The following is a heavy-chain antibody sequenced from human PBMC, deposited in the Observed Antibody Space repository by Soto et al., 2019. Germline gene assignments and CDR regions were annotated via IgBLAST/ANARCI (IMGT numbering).Heavy chain of an antibody. V-gene: IGHV3-48*01. J-gene: IGHJ4*02. CDR1: GFTFSSYS. CDR2: ISSSSSTI. Sequence: GGSLRLSCAASGFTFSSYSMNWVRQAPGKGLEWVSYISSSSSTIYYADSVKGRFTISRDNAKNSLYLQMNSLRAEDTAVYYCARDEMGYYDFSASSQNFDYWGQGTLVTVSS. D-gene: IGHD3-3*01. CDR3: ARDEMGYYDFSASSQNFDY.